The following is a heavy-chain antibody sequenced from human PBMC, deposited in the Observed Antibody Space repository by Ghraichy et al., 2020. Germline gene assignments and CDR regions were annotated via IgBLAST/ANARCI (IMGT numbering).Heavy chain of an antibody. CDR3: AKVGIAVTAHLDY. CDR2: IQSDENDK. CDR1: GSIFSTYG. V-gene: IGHV3-30*02. D-gene: IGHD6-19*01. Sequence: GGSLRLSCAASGSIFSTYGMHWVRQAPGKGLEWVAFIQSDENDKYYADSVMGRFTISRDNSKNTLYLQMNSLRAEDTAVYYCAKVGIAVTAHLDYWGQGTLVTVSS. J-gene: IGHJ4*02.